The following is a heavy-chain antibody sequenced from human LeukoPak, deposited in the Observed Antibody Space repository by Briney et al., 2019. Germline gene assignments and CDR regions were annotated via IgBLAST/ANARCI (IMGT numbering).Heavy chain of an antibody. V-gene: IGHV3-30*18. D-gene: IGHD3/OR15-3a*01. J-gene: IGHJ4*02. CDR3: AKAHLLDWLLPFDY. CDR1: EFTFSSYA. CDR2: VSNDGGDK. Sequence: PGGSLRLSCVASEFTFSSYAMHWVRQAPGKGLEWVALVSNDGGDKYYADSVKGRFTISRDNSKNTLYLQMNSLRGEDTGVYYCAKAHLLDWLLPFDYWGQGTLVTVSS.